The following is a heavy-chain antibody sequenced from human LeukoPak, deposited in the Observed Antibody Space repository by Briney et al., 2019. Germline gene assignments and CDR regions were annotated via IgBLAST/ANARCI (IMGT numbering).Heavy chain of an antibody. CDR2: ISRGSSDI. V-gene: IGHV3-21*01. D-gene: IGHD3-22*01. Sequence: GGSLRLSCAAPSSIFSSHTMNWVRQVPGKGLEWVSSISRGSSDIKYADSVRGRFIISRDNAKNSLFLQLNSLRDEDMGFYYCAREYDSKGRFDWWGQGTLVTVSS. J-gene: IGHJ4*02. CDR3: AREYDSKGRFDW. CDR1: SSIFSSHT.